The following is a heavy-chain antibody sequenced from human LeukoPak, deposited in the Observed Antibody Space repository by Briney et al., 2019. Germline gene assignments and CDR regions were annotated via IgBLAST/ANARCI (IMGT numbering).Heavy chain of an antibody. CDR1: NDSITRYY. V-gene: IGHV4-59*01. J-gene: IGHJ3*02. CDR2: VFYSGST. CDR3: ARGGVLRQSALDI. Sequence: SETLSLTCTVSNDSITRYYWTWIRQPPGKGLEYIGYVFYSGSTNHNPYLKSRITISVDTSKSHFSLRLTSVTAADTAIYYCARGGVLRQSALDIWGHGTLVTVSS. D-gene: IGHD3-10*01.